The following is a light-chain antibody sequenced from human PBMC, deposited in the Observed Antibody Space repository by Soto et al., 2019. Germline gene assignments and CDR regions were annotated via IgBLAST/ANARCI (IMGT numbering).Light chain of an antibody. J-gene: IGLJ2*01. Sequence: QSVLTQLASVSGSPGQSITISCTGTSSDVGAYDFVSWYQHYPGKAPKLVTFDVTHRPPGISDRFSGSKSANTASLTISGLQAEDEAFYYCSSYTTRSTLVFGGGTKLTVL. CDR2: DVT. CDR3: SSYTTRSTLV. CDR1: SSDVGAYDF. V-gene: IGLV2-14*01.